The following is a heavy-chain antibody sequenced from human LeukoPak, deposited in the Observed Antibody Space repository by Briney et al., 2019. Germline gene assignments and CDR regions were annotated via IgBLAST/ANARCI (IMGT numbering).Heavy chain of an antibody. CDR2: ISYDGSNK. CDR3: AKGGRYFDWLLPPDDY. J-gene: IGHJ4*02. Sequence: TGGSLRFSCAASGFTFSSYGMHWVRQAPGKGLKWVAVISYDGSNKYYADSVKGRFTISRDNSKNTLYLQMNSLRAEDTAVYYCAKGGRYFDWLLPPDDYWGQGTLVIVSS. D-gene: IGHD3-9*01. V-gene: IGHV3-30*18. CDR1: GFTFSSYG.